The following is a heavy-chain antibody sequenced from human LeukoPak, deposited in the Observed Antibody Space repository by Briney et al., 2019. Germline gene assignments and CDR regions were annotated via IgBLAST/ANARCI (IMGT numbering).Heavy chain of an antibody. CDR1: GFTFSDYY. Sequence: GGSLRLSCAAFGFTFSDYYMSWIRQAPGKGLEWVSYISSSGSTIYYADSVKGRFTISRDNAKNSLYLQMNSLRAEDTAVYYCARAPRYFDWLLGYFDYWGQGTLVTVSS. CDR2: ISSSGSTI. J-gene: IGHJ4*02. CDR3: ARAPRYFDWLLGYFDY. D-gene: IGHD3-9*01. V-gene: IGHV3-11*04.